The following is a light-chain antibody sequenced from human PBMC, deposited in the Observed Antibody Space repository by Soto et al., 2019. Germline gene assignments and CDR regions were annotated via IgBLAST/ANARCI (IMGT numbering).Light chain of an antibody. V-gene: IGKV3-15*01. Sequence: IVMTQSPATVSASPGERVTLSCRASQSVGGNVAGYHQKPGQPPRLLVFGASTTATDIPARFFGSGSETDFTLTITRLQSEDFGTYYCQQFNSWPRTFGQGTKVEIK. J-gene: IGKJ1*01. CDR2: GAS. CDR3: QQFNSWPRT. CDR1: QSVGGN.